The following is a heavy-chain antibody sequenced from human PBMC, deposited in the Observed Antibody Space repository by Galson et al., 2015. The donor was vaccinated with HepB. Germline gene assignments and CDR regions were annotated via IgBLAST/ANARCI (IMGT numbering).Heavy chain of an antibody. D-gene: IGHD3-10*01. CDR2: IYSGGNT. Sequence: SLRLSCAASGFTVSSNHMGWVRQAPGKGLEWVSIIYSGGNTFYTDSVKARFTISRDNSKNTLYLQMNSLSAEDTAVYSCARDPPIPMIRARLRAFYIWGQGTMVTVSS. CDR3: ARDPPIPMIRARLRAFYI. V-gene: IGHV3-66*01. J-gene: IGHJ3*02. CDR1: GFTVSSNH.